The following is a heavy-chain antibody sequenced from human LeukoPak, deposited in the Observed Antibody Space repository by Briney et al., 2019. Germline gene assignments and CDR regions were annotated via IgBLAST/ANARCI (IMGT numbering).Heavy chain of an antibody. Sequence: VGSLRLSCAASGFTFSNYAMNWVRQAPGKGLEWVSGIRGSGGATYYADSVKGRFTVSRDNSKNTLFLEMYSLRVEDTPVYYFATDGPPTFNSRRSAGRCSYFDSWGHGTPVIVSS. V-gene: IGHV3-23*01. J-gene: IGHJ4*01. CDR2: IRGSGGAT. D-gene: IGHD4/OR15-4a*01. CDR1: GFTFSNYA. CDR3: ATDGPPTFNSRRSAGRCSYFDS.